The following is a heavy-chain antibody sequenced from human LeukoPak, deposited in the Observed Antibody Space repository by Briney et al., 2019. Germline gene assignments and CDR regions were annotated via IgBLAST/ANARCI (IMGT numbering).Heavy chain of an antibody. Sequence: ASVKVSCKASGGTFTSYAISWGRQAPGQGLGWRGRIITILGIANYAQKFQGRVTITADKSTSTAYMELSSLRSEDTAVYYCARDYGDPVVPPYYFDYWGQGTLVTVSS. CDR1: GGTFTSYA. D-gene: IGHD4-17*01. CDR2: IITILGIA. V-gene: IGHV1-69*04. CDR3: ARDYGDPVVPPYYFDY. J-gene: IGHJ4*02.